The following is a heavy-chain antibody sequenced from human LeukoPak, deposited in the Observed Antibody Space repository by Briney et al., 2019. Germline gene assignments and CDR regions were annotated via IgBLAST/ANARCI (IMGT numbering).Heavy chain of an antibody. J-gene: IGHJ5*02. D-gene: IGHD3-22*01. CDR2: ISNSGSTI. CDR3: ARRDCDSIKCRGSNWFDP. CDR1: GFTFSTYS. V-gene: IGHV3-48*01. Sequence: PGGSLRLSCAASGFTFSTYSMNWVRQAPGKGLEWVSYISNSGSTIYYADSVKGRFTISRDNAKNSLYLQMNSLRAEDTAVYYCARRDCDSIKCRGSNWFDPXGQGTLVSVSS.